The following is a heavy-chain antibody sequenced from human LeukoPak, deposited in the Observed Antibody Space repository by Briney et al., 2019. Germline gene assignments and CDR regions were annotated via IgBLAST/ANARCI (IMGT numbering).Heavy chain of an antibody. V-gene: IGHV3-23*01. D-gene: IGHD3-22*01. Sequence: GGSLRLSCAASGFTFSSYAMSWVRQAPGKGLEWVSAISGSGGTTCYADSVKGRFTISRDNSKNTLYLQMNSLRAEDTAVYYCAKDGYYDSSAYYYVRYFDLWGRGTLVTVSS. J-gene: IGHJ2*01. CDR3: AKDGYYDSSAYYYVRYFDL. CDR2: ISGSGGTT. CDR1: GFTFSSYA.